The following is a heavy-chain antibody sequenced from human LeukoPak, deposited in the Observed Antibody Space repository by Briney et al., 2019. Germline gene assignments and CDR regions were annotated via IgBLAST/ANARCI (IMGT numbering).Heavy chain of an antibody. V-gene: IGHV4-61*02. CDR2: IYTSGST. CDR1: GNSISSGDYY. J-gene: IGHJ6*03. CDR3: ARGGYYYMDV. Sequence: SETLSLTCTVSGNSISSGDYYWRWIRQPAGKGLEWIGRIYTSGSTNYNPSLKSRVTISGDTSKNQFSLRLSSVTAADTAVYYCARGGYYYMDVWGKGTTVTISS.